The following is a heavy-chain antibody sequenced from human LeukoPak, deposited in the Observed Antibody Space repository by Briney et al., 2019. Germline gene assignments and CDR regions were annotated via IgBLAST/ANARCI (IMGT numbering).Heavy chain of an antibody. CDR2: IYYSGST. V-gene: IGHV4-61*01. Sequence: SETLSLTCTVSGGSVSNSYFWSWIRQPPGKGLDWIGYIYYSGSTNYNPSLKSRVTISLDTSKNQFSLKLDSVIAEDTAVYYCARDWAAYCGGDCYSELYYYGMGVWGQGTTVTVSS. CDR3: ARDWAAYCGGDCYSELYYYGMGV. CDR1: GGSVSNSYF. J-gene: IGHJ6*02. D-gene: IGHD2-21*02.